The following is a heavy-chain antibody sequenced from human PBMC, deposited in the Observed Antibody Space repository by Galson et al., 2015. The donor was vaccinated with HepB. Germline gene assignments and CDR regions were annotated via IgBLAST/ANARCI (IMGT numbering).Heavy chain of an antibody. V-gene: IGHV3-11*01. CDR3: ARGYYDILTGYSPLGY. CDR2: ISSSGSTI. CDR1: GFTFSDYY. D-gene: IGHD3-9*01. J-gene: IGHJ4*02. Sequence: SLRLSCAASGFTFSDYYMSWIRQAPGKGLEWVSYISSSGSTIYYADSVKGRFTISRDNAKNSLYLQMNSLRAKDTAVYYCARGYYDILTGYSPLGYWGQGTLVTVSS.